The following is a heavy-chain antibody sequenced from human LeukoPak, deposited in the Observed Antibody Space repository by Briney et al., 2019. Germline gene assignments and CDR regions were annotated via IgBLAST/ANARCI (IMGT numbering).Heavy chain of an antibody. CDR3: ARRGYYDSSGAFDY. Sequence: PSETLSLTCTVFGGSISSYHWSWIRQPAGKGLEWIGYIYYSGSTNYNPSLKSRVTISVDTSKNQFSLKLSSVTAADTAVYYCARRGYYDSSGAFDYWGQGTLVTVSS. CDR1: GGSISSYH. V-gene: IGHV4-59*08. D-gene: IGHD3-22*01. CDR2: IYYSGST. J-gene: IGHJ4*02.